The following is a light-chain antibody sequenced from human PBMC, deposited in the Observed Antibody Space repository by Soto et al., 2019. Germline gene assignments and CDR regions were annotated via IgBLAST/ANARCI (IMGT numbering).Light chain of an antibody. CDR3: SSYTSSSTFV. Sequence: QSVLTQSASVSGSPGQSITISCTGTSSDVGGHDYVSWYQQHPGKAPTLMIYHVTNRPSGVSSRFSGSKSGNTAFLIISGLQAEDEADYYCSSYTSSSTFVFGTGTKVPVL. J-gene: IGLJ1*01. CDR1: SSDVGGHDY. CDR2: HVT. V-gene: IGLV2-14*01.